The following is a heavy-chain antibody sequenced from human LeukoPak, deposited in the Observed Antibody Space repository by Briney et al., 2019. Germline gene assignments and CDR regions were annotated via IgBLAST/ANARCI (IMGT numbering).Heavy chain of an antibody. CDR3: AREVPDTAMVTFAFDI. J-gene: IGHJ3*02. CDR1: GDSVSSNRAA. Sequence: QTLTLTCAISGDSVSSNRAAWNWIRQSPSRGLEWLGRTYYRSKWYTDYAVSVKSRIPINPDTPKNQFSLKLNSVTTAATAVYYCAREVPDTAMVTFAFDIWGQGTMVTVTS. V-gene: IGHV6-1*01. D-gene: IGHD5-18*01. CDR2: TYYRSKWYT.